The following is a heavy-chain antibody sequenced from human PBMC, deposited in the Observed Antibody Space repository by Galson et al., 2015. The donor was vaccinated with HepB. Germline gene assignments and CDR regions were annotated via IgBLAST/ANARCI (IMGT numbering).Heavy chain of an antibody. CDR1: GFTFSDYY. D-gene: IGHD5-24*01. Sequence: SLRLSCAASGFTFSDYYMSWIRQAPGKGLEWVSYISSSSSIIYYADSVKGRFTISRDTAKNSLYLQMNSLRAEDTAVYYCARDQSGRWLHSPPLAHDYWGQGTLVTVSS. CDR2: ISSSSSII. CDR3: ARDQSGRWLHSPPLAHDY. J-gene: IGHJ4*02. V-gene: IGHV3-11*01.